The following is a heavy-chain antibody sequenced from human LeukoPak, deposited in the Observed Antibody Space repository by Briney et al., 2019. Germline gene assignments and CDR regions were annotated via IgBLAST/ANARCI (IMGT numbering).Heavy chain of an antibody. D-gene: IGHD1-14*01. CDR2: IWFDGSKT. V-gene: IGHV3-33*01. CDR3: VRDAGYNKYGMDV. CDR1: GFTFTMFG. J-gene: IGHJ6*04. Sequence: RGSLRLSCAASGFTFTMFGIHWVRQAPGKGLEWVSVIWFDGSKTYYADSVKGRFTISRDTSQNTVFLQMNSLRAEDTAVYYCVRDAGYNKYGMDVWGKGTTVTVSS.